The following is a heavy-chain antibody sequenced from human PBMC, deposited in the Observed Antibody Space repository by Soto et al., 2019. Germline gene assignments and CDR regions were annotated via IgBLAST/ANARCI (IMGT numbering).Heavy chain of an antibody. CDR1: GGSISSYY. Sequence: SETLSLTCTVSGGSISSYYWSLIRQPPGKGLEWIGYIYYSGSTNYNPSLKSRVTISVDTSKNQFSLKLSSVTAADTAAYYCARNRGTDFDYWGQGTLVTVSS. V-gene: IGHV4-59*01. CDR3: ARNRGTDFDY. J-gene: IGHJ4*02. CDR2: IYYSGST. D-gene: IGHD2-8*02.